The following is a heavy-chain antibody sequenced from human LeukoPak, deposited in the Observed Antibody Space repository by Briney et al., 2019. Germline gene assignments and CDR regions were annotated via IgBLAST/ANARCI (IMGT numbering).Heavy chain of an antibody. Sequence: GGSLRLSCAASGFTFSNAWMSWVRQAPGKGPEWVGRIKSKTDGGTTDYAAPVKGRFTISRDDSKNTLYLQMNSLKTEDTAVYYCTTYISGYDWDWFDPWGQGTLVTVSS. D-gene: IGHD5-12*01. J-gene: IGHJ5*02. V-gene: IGHV3-15*01. CDR2: IKSKTDGGTT. CDR1: GFTFSNAW. CDR3: TTYISGYDWDWFDP.